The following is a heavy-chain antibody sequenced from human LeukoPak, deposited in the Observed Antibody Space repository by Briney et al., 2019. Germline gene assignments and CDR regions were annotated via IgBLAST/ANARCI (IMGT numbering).Heavy chain of an antibody. CDR2: IYYSGST. D-gene: IGHD6-6*01. V-gene: IGHV4-59*08. Sequence: SETLSLTCTVSGGSISSYYWSWIRQPPGKGPEWIGYIYYSGSTNYNPSLKSRVTISVGTSKNQFSLKLSSVTAADTAVYYCARWGSSSPRYYYYRMDVWGQGTTVTVSS. CDR1: GGSISSYY. CDR3: ARWGSSSPRYYYYRMDV. J-gene: IGHJ6*02.